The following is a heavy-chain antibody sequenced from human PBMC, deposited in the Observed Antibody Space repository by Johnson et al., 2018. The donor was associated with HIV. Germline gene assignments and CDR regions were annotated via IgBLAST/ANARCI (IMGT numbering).Heavy chain of an antibody. CDR2: IKQDGSEK. Sequence: EQLVESGGGVVQPGRSLRLSCAASGFTFSSYGMHWVRQAPGKGLEWVANIKQDGSEKYYVDSVKGRFTISRDNAKNSLYLQMNSLRAEDTAVYYCARDNIVLMVGGAFDIWGQGTMVTVSS. V-gene: IGHV3-7*01. J-gene: IGHJ3*02. CDR1: GFTFSSYG. CDR3: ARDNIVLMVGGAFDI. D-gene: IGHD2-8*01.